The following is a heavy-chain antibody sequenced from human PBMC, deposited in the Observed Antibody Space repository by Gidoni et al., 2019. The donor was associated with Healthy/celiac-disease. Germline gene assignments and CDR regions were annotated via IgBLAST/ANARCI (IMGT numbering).Heavy chain of an antibody. J-gene: IGHJ4*02. CDR3: ARDPYDLWSGYPQ. D-gene: IGHD3-3*01. Sequence: QLPLQESGPGLVHPSQTLSLTSTFSGDALSSGGYYWSWIRQPPGKGLEWIGYIYYSGSTYYNPSLKSRVTISGDTSKNQFSLKLSSVTAADTAVYYCARDPYDLWSGYPQWGQGTLVTVSS. CDR1: GDALSSGGYY. V-gene: IGHV4-31*03. CDR2: IYYSGST.